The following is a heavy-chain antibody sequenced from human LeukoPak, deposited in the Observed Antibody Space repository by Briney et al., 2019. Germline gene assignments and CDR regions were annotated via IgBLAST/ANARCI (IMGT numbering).Heavy chain of an antibody. V-gene: IGHV4-34*01. CDR1: GGSFSGYY. Sequence: SETLSLTCAVYGGSFSGYYWSWIRQPPGKRLEWIGEINHSGSTNYNPSLKSRVTISVDTSKNQFSLKLSSVTAADTAVYYCARHKIRRYSYGPGAFDIWGQGTMVTVSS. CDR2: INHSGST. CDR3: ARHKIRRYSYGPGAFDI. D-gene: IGHD5-18*01. J-gene: IGHJ3*02.